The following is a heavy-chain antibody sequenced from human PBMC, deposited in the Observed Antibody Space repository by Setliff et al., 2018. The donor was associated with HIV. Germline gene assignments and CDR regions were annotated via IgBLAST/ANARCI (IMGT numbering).Heavy chain of an antibody. J-gene: IGHJ6*01. CDR2: INPSDDNT. Sequence: ASVKVSCKASGYIFTSYYIHWVRQAPGQGLEWMGVINPSDDNTNYAQKFRGRLTMTRDTSASTVYMELSSLRSVDTAVYYCARDRQALRYFDWQNHYYYGMDV. V-gene: IGHV1-46*01. D-gene: IGHD3-9*01. CDR1: GYIFTSYY. CDR3: ARDRQALRYFDWQNHYYYGMDV.